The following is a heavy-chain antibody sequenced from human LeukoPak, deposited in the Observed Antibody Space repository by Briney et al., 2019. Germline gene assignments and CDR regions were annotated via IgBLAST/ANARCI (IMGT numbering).Heavy chain of an antibody. D-gene: IGHD3-16*01. Sequence: GGSLRFSCAASGFTVSNNYMSWVRQAPGKGLEWVSVIYNGGSTYYADSVKGRFTVSRDNSKNTLYLQMNSLRAEDTAVYYCAREIWGWGQGTLVTVSS. CDR2: IYNGGST. CDR1: GFTVSNNY. J-gene: IGHJ4*02. V-gene: IGHV3-66*01. CDR3: AREIWG.